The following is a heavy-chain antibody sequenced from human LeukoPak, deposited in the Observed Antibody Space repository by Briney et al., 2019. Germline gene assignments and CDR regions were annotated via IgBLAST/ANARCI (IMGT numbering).Heavy chain of an antibody. CDR3: ATIGGGGVAAAGTFDY. V-gene: IGHV4-4*02. CDR1: GGSISSSNW. D-gene: IGHD6-13*01. CDR2: IYQSGST. J-gene: IGHJ4*02. Sequence: SGTLSLTCALSGGSISSSNWWSWARHPPGKGLEWIGEIYQSGSTNYNPSLKSRVTISVDKSKNQFSLKLSSVSAAETAVYYCATIGGGGVAAAGTFDYGGQGTLVTVSS.